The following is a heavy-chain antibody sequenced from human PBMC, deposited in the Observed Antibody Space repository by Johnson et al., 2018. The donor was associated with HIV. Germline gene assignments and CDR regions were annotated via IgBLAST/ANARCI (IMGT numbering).Heavy chain of an antibody. D-gene: IGHD3-3*01. CDR2: ISYDGSNK. CDR3: AKPLVPTIFGVVTPEIDAFNM. V-gene: IGHV3-30-3*02. CDR1: GFTFNTYA. J-gene: IGHJ3*02. Sequence: QVQLVESGGGVVRPGRSLRLSCAASGFTFNTYAMHWVRQAPGRGLEWVAVISYDGSNKYYADSVKGRFTISRDNSKNTLYLQMNSLRAEDTAMFYCAKPLVPTIFGVVTPEIDAFNMWGQGTMVTVSS.